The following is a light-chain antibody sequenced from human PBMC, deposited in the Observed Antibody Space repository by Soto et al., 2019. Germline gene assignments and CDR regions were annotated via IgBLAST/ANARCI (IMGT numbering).Light chain of an antibody. Sequence: EIVLTQSPATLSVSPGERATLSCRASQSVGNNFAWYQQKPCQAPRLLIFAASTRATGVPARFSGSGSGTEFTLIISSLQSEDFGVYYCQQYGDWPLTFGGGAKVEIE. CDR1: QSVGNN. CDR2: AAS. V-gene: IGKV3-15*01. J-gene: IGKJ4*01. CDR3: QQYGDWPLT.